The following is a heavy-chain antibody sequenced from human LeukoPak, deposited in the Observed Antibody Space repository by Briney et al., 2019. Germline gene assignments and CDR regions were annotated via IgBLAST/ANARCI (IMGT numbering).Heavy chain of an antibody. CDR1: GYSLSSGYY. D-gene: IGHD3-22*01. J-gene: IGHJ4*02. Sequence: SETLSLTCTVSGYSLSSGYYWGWIPQPPGKGLVWLRSIYHSGSTYYNPSLKSRVTISVDTSKNQFSLKLSSVTAADTAVYYCARAPERVVVIVDYWGQGTLITVSS. CDR3: ARAPERVVVIVDY. CDR2: IYHSGST. V-gene: IGHV4-38-2*02.